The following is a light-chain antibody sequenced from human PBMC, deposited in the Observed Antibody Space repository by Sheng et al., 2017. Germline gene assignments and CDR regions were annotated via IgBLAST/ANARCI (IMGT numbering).Light chain of an antibody. CDR3: QHHNNYPYT. V-gene: IGKV1-5*03. Sequence: DIQMTQSPSTLSASVGDRVTITCRASQSISSWLAWYQQKPGKAPKILIYKASSLESGVPSRFSGSGSGTEFTLTITNLQPEDFATYYCQHHNNYPYTFGQGTRLEIK. CDR1: QSISSW. J-gene: IGKJ2*01. CDR2: KAS.